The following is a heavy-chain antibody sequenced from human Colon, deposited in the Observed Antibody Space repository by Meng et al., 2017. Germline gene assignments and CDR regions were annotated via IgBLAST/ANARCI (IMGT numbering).Heavy chain of an antibody. CDR1: GFTFGSLP. CDR2: ISGSGDRT. CDR3: AARPPPGLDGPLDY. D-gene: IGHD3/OR15-3a*01. Sequence: EVQLSESGGDLVQPGGSLRLSCAASGFTFGSLPMSWVRQAPGKGLERVSLISGSGDRTYYADSVKGRFTVSTDSSRNTLSLQMNSLRVEDTAIYYCAARPPPGLDGPLDYWGQGVLVTVSS. V-gene: IGHV3-23*01. J-gene: IGHJ4*02.